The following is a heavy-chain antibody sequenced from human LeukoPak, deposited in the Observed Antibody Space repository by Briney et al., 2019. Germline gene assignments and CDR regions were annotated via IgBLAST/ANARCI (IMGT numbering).Heavy chain of an antibody. CDR2: INHSGST. V-gene: IGHV4-34*01. CDR1: GGSLSHYY. CDR3: ARWRAYTAILSFYGMDV. D-gene: IGHD5-18*01. Sequence: PSETLSLTCTVSGGSLSHYYWSWIRQPPGKGLEWIGEINHSGSTNYNPSLKSRVTISVDTSKNQFSLKLSSVTAADTAVYYCARWRAYTAILSFYGMDVWGQGTTVTVSS. J-gene: IGHJ6*02.